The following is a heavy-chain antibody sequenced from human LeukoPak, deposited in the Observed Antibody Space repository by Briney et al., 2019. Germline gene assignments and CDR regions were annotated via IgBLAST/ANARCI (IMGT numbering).Heavy chain of an antibody. CDR1: GGSISGNHY. J-gene: IGHJ4*02. CDR2: IYYSGST. CDR3: ARGRLARSPYFDY. V-gene: IGHV4-59*11. Sequence: SQTLSLTCTVSGGSISGNHYWSWIRQPPGKGLEWIGYIYYSGSTNYNPSLKSRVTISVDTSKNQFSLKLSSVTAADTAVYYCARGRLARSPYFDYWGQGTLVTVSS. D-gene: IGHD6-19*01.